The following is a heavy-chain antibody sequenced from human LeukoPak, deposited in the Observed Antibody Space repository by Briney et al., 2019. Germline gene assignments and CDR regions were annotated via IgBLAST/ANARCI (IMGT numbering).Heavy chain of an antibody. CDR2: IKHDGSEK. J-gene: IGHJ4*02. CDR1: GFTFRTYW. CDR3: ARDQYDSWSRRGNFDS. V-gene: IGHV3-7*03. D-gene: IGHD3-3*01. Sequence: GGSLRLSCAASGFTFRTYWMSWVRQAPGKGLEWVANIKHDGSEKNYVDSVKGRFTVSRDNTKNSLYLQMNSLRAEDTGVFYCARDQYDSWSRRGNFDSWGQGTLVIVFS.